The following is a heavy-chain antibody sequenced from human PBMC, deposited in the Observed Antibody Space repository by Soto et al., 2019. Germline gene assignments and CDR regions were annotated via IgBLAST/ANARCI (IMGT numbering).Heavy chain of an antibody. Sequence: EVKLLASGGGLVQPGGSLRLSCEAFGVRFSGYAMSWVRQAPGKGLEWVASISGDADTIYYGDSVKGRFTLSRDNSNNTLFLKMSSMRAGDTAIYYCATVIFFHMTFVTWGQGTPVTVSS. V-gene: IGHV3-23*01. CDR2: ISGDADTI. CDR1: GVRFSGYA. D-gene: IGHD3-3*02. CDR3: ATVIFFHMTFVT. J-gene: IGHJ5*01.